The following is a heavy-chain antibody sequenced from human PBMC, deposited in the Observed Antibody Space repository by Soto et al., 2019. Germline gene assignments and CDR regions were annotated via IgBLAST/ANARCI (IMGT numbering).Heavy chain of an antibody. CDR2: FSGGSGTT. Sequence: EVQLLESGGGLVQPGGSLRLSCAASGFSLSTSGVTWVRQAPGKGLEWVSGFSGGSGTTHYSDSVKGRFTITRDISESMVYLQMNSLRVEDTATYYCTKRNGYGDSWGQGTLVTVS. J-gene: IGHJ4*02. V-gene: IGHV3-23*01. CDR1: GFSLSTSG. CDR3: TKRNGYGDS. D-gene: IGHD5-12*01.